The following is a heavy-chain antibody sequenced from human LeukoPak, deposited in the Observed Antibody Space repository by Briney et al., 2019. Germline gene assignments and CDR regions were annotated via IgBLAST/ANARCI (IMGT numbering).Heavy chain of an antibody. J-gene: IGHJ4*02. D-gene: IGHD6-13*01. CDR3: AKVGSSSRAFDY. V-gene: IGHV3-53*01. CDR2: IYSCGST. CDR1: GFTVSSNY. Sequence: GGSLRLSCAASGFTVSSNYMSWVRQAPGKGLEWVSVIYSCGSTYYADSVKGRFTISRDNSKNTLYLQMNSLRAEDTAVYYCAKVGSSSRAFDYWGQGTLVTVSS.